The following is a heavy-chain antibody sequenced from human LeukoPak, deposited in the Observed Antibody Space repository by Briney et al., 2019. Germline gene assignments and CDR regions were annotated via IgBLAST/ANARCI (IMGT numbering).Heavy chain of an antibody. CDR3: AGGVDSRRMGY. V-gene: IGHV4-31*11. CDR2: ILYSGTT. D-gene: IGHD3-16*01. Sequence: SETLSLTCAVSGGSISSGGFYWSWIRQPPGADLEWIGYILYSGTTSYNPSLKSRVAISLDTSKNQFSLTLTSVSVADTAIYYCAGGVDSRRMGYWGQGTLVNVSS. CDR1: GGSISSGGFY. J-gene: IGHJ4*02.